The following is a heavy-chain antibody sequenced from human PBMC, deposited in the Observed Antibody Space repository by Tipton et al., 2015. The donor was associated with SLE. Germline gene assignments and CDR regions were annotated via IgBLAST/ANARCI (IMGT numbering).Heavy chain of an antibody. CDR1: GFTFSTSW. D-gene: IGHD3-10*01. V-gene: IGHV3-74*03. CDR3: ARRNSESGAFDM. CDR2: IKSDGSYT. J-gene: IGHJ3*02. Sequence: SLRLSCVASGFTFSTSWMHWVRPAPGKGLVWVARIKSDGSYTTYADSVRGRFTISRDNAKSTLYLQMSSLRAEDTAVYYCARRNSESGAFDMWGQGTLVTVSS.